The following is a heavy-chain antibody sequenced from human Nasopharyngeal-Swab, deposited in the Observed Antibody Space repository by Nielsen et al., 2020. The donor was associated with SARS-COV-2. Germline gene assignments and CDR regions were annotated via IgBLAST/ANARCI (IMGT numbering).Heavy chain of an antibody. CDR2: ISGSGDISGSGGST. Sequence: GESLKISCAASGFTFSNYGMSWVRQAPGKGLEWVAAISGSGDISGSGGSTYYADSVKGRFTISRDNSKNTLSLQMNGLGAEDTAVYYCAKDLRGPYFFWGQGTLVTVSS. D-gene: IGHD2/OR15-2a*01. CDR1: GFTFSNYG. V-gene: IGHV3-23*01. J-gene: IGHJ4*02. CDR3: AKDLRGPYFF.